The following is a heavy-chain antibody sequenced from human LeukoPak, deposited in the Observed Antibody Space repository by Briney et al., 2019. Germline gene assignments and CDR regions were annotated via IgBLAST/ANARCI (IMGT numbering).Heavy chain of an antibody. CDR2: ISPSGDIT. CDR3: AKDDDWGRYKH. CDR1: GFSFSSHG. V-gene: IGHV3-23*01. J-gene: IGHJ1*01. D-gene: IGHD3-16*01. Sequence: GGPLRLSCAGSGFSFSSHGMNWVRQAPGKGLEWVSGISPSGDITYYTDSVRGRFTISRDNFKNTLSLQVNSLRAEDTAIYYCAKDDDWGRYKHWGQGTLVTVSS.